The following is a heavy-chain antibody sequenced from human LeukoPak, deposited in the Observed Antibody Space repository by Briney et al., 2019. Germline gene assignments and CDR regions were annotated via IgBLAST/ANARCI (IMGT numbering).Heavy chain of an antibody. CDR3: ASRNSGSYLMKN. D-gene: IGHD1-26*01. CDR2: IIPIFGTA. Sequence: SVKVSCKASGGTFSSYAISWVRQAPGQGLEWMGGIIPIFGTANYAQKFQGRVTITADESTSTAYMELSSLRSEDTAVYYCASRNSGSYLMKNWGQGTLVTVSS. CDR1: GGTFSSYA. V-gene: IGHV1-69*13. J-gene: IGHJ4*02.